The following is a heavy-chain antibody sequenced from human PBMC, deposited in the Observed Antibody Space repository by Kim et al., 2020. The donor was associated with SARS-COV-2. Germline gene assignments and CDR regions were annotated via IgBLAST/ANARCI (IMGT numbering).Heavy chain of an antibody. V-gene: IGHV5-51*01. J-gene: IGHJ4*02. CDR3: AGQFHIVATIDY. D-gene: IGHD5-12*01. Sequence: RHSPSLQGQVTISADKSISTAYLQWRSLKASDTAMYYCAGQFHIVATIDYWGQGTLVTVSS.